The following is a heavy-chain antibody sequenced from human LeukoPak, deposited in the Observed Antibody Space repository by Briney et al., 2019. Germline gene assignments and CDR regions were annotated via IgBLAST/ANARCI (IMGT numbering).Heavy chain of an antibody. CDR1: GYTFSDHY. Sequence: ASVKVSCKTSGYTFSDHYIHWVRQAPGQGLEWMGWLSPNSGGINSAQKFQGRVTMTRDTSISTAYMELNRLRSDDTAVYYCARCSTSCSNFDYWGQGTLVTVSS. V-gene: IGHV1-2*02. J-gene: IGHJ4*02. CDR2: LSPNSGGI. D-gene: IGHD2-2*01. CDR3: ARCSTSCSNFDY.